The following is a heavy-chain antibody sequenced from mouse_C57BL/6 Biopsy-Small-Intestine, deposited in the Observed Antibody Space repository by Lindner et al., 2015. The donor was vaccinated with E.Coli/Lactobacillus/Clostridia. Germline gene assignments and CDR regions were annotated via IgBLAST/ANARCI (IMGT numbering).Heavy chain of an antibody. J-gene: IGHJ4*01. V-gene: IGHV1-81*01. Sequence: SVKVSCKASGYTFTSYDINWVRQATGQGLEWMGWMNPNSGNTGYAQKFQGRVTMTRNTSISTAYMELSSLRSEDTAVYYCARGRRAAAGTDYWGQGTLVTVSS. CDR1: GYTFTSYD. D-gene: IGHD6-1*01. CDR3: ARGRRAAAGTDY. CDR2: MNPNSGNT.